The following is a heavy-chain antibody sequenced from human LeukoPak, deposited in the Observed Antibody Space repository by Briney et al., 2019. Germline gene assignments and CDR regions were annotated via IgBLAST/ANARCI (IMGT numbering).Heavy chain of an antibody. CDR3: AREGDTAHFDY. CDR1: GGTFSSYA. Sequence: GASVKVSCKASGGTFSSYAISWVRQAPGQGLEWMGGIIPIFGTANYAQKFQGRVTITADKSTSTAYMELSSLRPEDTAVYYCAREGDTAHFDYWGQGTLVTVSS. V-gene: IGHV1-69*06. CDR2: IIPIFGTA. D-gene: IGHD5-18*01. J-gene: IGHJ4*02.